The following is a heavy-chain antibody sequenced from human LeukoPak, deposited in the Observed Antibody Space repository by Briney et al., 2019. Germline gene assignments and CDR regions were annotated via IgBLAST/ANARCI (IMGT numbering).Heavy chain of an antibody. Sequence: PGGSLRLSCAASGFTFSHYWMTGVRQAPGKGLEWVANIKQDGSETYYVDSVKGRFTISRDNTDYSLHLQLSSLRAEDTALYYCARAQPYYRNKDGFDVWGQGTMVTVSS. CDR3: ARAQPYYRNKDGFDV. CDR1: GFTFSHYW. J-gene: IGHJ3*01. D-gene: IGHD1-26*01. CDR2: IKQDGSET. V-gene: IGHV3-7*01.